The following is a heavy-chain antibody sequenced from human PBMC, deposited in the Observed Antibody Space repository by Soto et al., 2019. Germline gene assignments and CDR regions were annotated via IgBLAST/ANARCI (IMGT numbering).Heavy chain of an antibody. CDR2: IYYSGST. Sequence: QVQLQESGPGLVKPSQTLSLTCTVSGGSISSGDYYWSWIRQPPGKGLEWIGYIYYSGSTYYNPSLKSRLTISLDTSKNQFSLKLSSVTAADTAIYYCARTRPTYGDLHYFDYWGQGTLVTVSS. CDR1: GGSISSGDYY. D-gene: IGHD4-17*01. V-gene: IGHV4-30-4*01. CDR3: ARTRPTYGDLHYFDY. J-gene: IGHJ4*02.